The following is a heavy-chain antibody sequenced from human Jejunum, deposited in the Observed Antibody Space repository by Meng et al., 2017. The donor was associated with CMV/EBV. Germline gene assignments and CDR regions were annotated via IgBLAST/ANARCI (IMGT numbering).Heavy chain of an antibody. CDR3: AKPLSPYDFWSGTDY. CDR2: ISWNSGKI. Sequence: GFTFDCYAMNWGRQPPGKGLEWVSGISWNSGKIDYADSVKGRFTISRDNAKSSLYLQMNSLKPEDTAFYYCAKPLSPYDFWSGTDYWGQGTLVTVSS. D-gene: IGHD3-3*01. J-gene: IGHJ4*02. V-gene: IGHV3-9*01. CDR1: GFTFDCYA.